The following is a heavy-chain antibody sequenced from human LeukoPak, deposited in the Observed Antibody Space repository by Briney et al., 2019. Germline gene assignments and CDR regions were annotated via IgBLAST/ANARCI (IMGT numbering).Heavy chain of an antibody. CDR1: GFTFRSYA. D-gene: IGHD3-22*01. J-gene: IGHJ4*02. Sequence: GGSLRLSCAASGFTFRSYAMHWVRQAPGKGLEWVAVVSYDGSKKYYTDSVKGRFTISRDTSQNTLYLQMNSLRPEDTAVYHCARDLFRGTYYYDSSGYCFDYWGQGTLVTVSS. V-gene: IGHV3-30-3*01. CDR3: ARDLFRGTYYYDSSGYCFDY. CDR2: VSYDGSKK.